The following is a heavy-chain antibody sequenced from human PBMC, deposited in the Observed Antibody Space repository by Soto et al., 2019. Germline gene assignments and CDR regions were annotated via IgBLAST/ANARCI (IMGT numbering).Heavy chain of an antibody. J-gene: IGHJ4*02. Sequence: QTLSLTCSISGDSVSINSAALNLIRQSPSRGLEWLGRTYYRSNWYNDYAVSVKSRITINPDTSKNQFSLQLNSVTPEDTAVYYCARVTGTTMGIDYWGQGTLVTVSS. CDR3: ARVTGTTMGIDY. D-gene: IGHD1-7*01. V-gene: IGHV6-1*01. CDR2: TYYRSNWYN. CDR1: GDSVSINSAA.